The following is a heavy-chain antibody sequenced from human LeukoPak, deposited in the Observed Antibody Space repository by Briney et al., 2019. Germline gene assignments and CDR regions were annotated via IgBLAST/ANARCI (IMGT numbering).Heavy chain of an antibody. D-gene: IGHD3-16*02. CDR3: ARVPRYVWGSYRPTNWFDP. CDR1: GGSFSGYY. V-gene: IGHV4-34*01. Sequence: PSETLSLTCAVYGGSFSGYYWSWIRQPPGKGLEWIGEINHSGSPNYNPSLKSRVTISVDTSKNQFSLKLSSVTAADTAVYYCARVPRYVWGSYRPTNWFDPWGQGTLVTVSS. J-gene: IGHJ5*02. CDR2: INHSGSP.